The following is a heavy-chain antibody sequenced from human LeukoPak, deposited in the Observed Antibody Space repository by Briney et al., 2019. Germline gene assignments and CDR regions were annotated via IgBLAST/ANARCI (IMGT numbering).Heavy chain of an antibody. V-gene: IGHV3-11*01. CDR2: ISGSGRTI. D-gene: IGHD3-16*01. Sequence: GGSLRLFCAASGFTFSDYYMNWIRQAPGKGLEWVSYISGSGRTIYHADSVKGRFTISRDNAKNSLYLQMNSLRAEDTAVYCARDGTAAWGRFDPWGQGTLVTVSS. J-gene: IGHJ5*02. CDR3: ARDGTAAWGRFDP. CDR1: GFTFSDYY.